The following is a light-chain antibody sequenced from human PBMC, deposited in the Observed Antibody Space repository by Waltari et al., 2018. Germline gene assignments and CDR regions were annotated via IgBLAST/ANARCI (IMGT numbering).Light chain of an antibody. V-gene: IGLV2-14*03. J-gene: IGLJ2*01. CDR1: SGDIGGSDF. Sequence: QSALTQPASVSASPGKSITISCTGTSGDIGGSDFVSWYQHHPGSAPKVLIFDVNHRPSGISERFSCSKSGNTASLTISGLQPEDDADYYCRSPSTEHLVLFGGGTKVTVL. CDR3: RSPSTEHLVL. CDR2: DVN.